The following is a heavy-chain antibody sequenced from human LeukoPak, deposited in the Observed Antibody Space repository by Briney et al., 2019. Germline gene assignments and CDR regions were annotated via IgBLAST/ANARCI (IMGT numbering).Heavy chain of an antibody. CDR2: VYSGVNN. CDR1: SDSISDYY. CDR3: ARHYCSGGDCYSFDF. Sequence: SETLSLTCIVSSDSISDYYWSWIRQPAGKGLEWIGRVYSGVNNDYNPSLRSRVTMSVDTSKSQFSLNLISVTAADTAVYYCARHYCSGGDCYSFDFWGQGTLVTVSS. J-gene: IGHJ4*02. V-gene: IGHV4-4*07. D-gene: IGHD2-15*01.